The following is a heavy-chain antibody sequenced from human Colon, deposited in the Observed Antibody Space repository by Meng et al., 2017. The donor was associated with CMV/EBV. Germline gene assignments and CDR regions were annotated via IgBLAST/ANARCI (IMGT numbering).Heavy chain of an antibody. Sequence: CKTARYTFSNHNMHWVRQAAGQGIEWMGIFETSGDNTNYAQKFQSRVTMTGDTSTSTVYMEMSTLRSEDTAVYYCARDRSATWTFDYWGQGTLVTVSS. CDR1: RYTFSNHN. V-gene: IGHV1-46*01. CDR3: ARDRSATWTFDY. CDR2: FETSGDNT. J-gene: IGHJ4*02. D-gene: IGHD1-1*01.